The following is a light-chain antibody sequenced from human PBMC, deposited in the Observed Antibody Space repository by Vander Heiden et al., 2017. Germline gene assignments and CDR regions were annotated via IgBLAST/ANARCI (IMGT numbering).Light chain of an antibody. CDR2: EGS. Sequence: SALTQPASVSGSPGQAITISCTGTSSDVGRYNLVSWYQQHPGKAPKLMIYEGSKRPAGVSNRFSGSKSGNTASLTISGLQAEDEADYYCCSYAGSVVFGGGTKLTVL. CDR3: CSYAGSVV. CDR1: SSDVGRYNL. V-gene: IGLV2-23*01. J-gene: IGLJ2*01.